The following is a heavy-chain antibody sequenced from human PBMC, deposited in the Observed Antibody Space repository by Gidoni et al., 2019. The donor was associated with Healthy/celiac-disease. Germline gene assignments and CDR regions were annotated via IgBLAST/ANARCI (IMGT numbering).Heavy chain of an antibody. CDR2: INHSEST. CDR3: ARGSSGWYRESFDY. CDR1: VASFSGYY. D-gene: IGHD6-19*01. V-gene: IGHV4-34*01. J-gene: IGHJ4*02. Sequence: APLQQWASGPLPPSQPLSLTSPVSVASFSGYYWSWIRQPPGQGLEWIGEINHSESTNYNPSLKSRVTISVDTSKHQFSQKLSAVTAADKAVHYCARGSSGWYRESFDYWGQGTLVTVSS.